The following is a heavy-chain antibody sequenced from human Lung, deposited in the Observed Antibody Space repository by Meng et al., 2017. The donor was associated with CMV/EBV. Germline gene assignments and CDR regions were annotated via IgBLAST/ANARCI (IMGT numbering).Heavy chain of an antibody. D-gene: IGHD6-19*01. CDR3: AKGLGTTGWYSPLDS. CDR1: GFTFNKYA. CDR2: ISAVIDNT. J-gene: IGHJ4*02. V-gene: IGHV3-23*01. Sequence: GGSXRLSCAASGFTFNKYAMTWVRQAPGKGLEWVSIISAVIDNTYYADSVKGRFTLSRDNSMNTLYLQMHSLRAEDTAIYFCAKGLGTTGWYSPLDSWGRGTXVTVSS.